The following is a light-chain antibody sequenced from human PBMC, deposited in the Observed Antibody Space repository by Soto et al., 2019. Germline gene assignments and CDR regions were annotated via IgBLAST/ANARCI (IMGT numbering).Light chain of an antibody. J-gene: IGKJ1*01. V-gene: IGKV1-39*01. CDR3: QQSYSTPRT. CDR2: AAS. CDR1: QSISSY. Sequence: DIQMTQSPSSLSASVGDRVTITCRASQSISSYLNWDQQKPGKAPKLLIYAASSLQSGVPSRFSGSGSGTDSTLTISSLEPEDFATYYCQQSYSTPRTFGQGSKVEIK.